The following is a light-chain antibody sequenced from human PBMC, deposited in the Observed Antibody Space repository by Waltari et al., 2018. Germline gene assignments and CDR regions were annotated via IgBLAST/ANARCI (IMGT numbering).Light chain of an antibody. V-gene: IGLV1-40*01. J-gene: IGLJ1*01. CDR3: QSYDSSLSGYV. CDR1: SSNIGAGYD. CDR2: GTS. Sequence: QSVLTQPPSVSGAPGQRVTISCTGSSSNIGAGYDVHWYQQLPGTAPKLLIYGTSNRPSGVPDRSSGSKSGTSASLAITGLQAEDEADYYCQSYDSSLSGYVFGTGTKVTVL.